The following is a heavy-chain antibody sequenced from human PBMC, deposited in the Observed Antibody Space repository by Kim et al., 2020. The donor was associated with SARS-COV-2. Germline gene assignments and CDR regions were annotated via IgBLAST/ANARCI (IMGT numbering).Heavy chain of an antibody. V-gene: IGHV3-30*03. CDR3: AREGDTSGLDV. J-gene: IGHJ6*02. D-gene: IGHD3-16*01. Sequence: CAGSVKGRFTISRDNFKNTLYLQMNSLGAEETALYYCAREGDTSGLDVWGQGTTATVSS.